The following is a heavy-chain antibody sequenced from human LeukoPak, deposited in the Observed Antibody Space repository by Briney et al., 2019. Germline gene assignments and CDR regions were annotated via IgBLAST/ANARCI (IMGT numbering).Heavy chain of an antibody. CDR2: ISHSGST. CDR3: AREGGYSGGSCSAFDY. D-gene: IGHD2-15*01. V-gene: IGHV4-4*02. Sequence: PSGTLSLTCAVSGGSISSSHWWSWVRQPPGKGLEWIGEISHSGSTNYNPSLKSRVSISVDKSNNQFSLRLASVTAADTAVYYCAREGGYSGGSCSAFDYWGQGTLVTVSS. J-gene: IGHJ4*02. CDR1: GGSISSSHW.